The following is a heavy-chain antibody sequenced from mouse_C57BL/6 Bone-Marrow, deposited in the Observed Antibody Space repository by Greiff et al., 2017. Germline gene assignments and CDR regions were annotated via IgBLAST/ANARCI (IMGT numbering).Heavy chain of an antibody. CDR2: IDPSDSYT. CDR1: GYTFTSYW. CDR3: ARGYGLFDY. Sequence: QVQLQQPGAELVMPGASVKLSCKASGYTFTSYWMQWVKQRPGQGLEWIGEIDPSDSYTNYNQKFKGKSTLTVDKSSSTAYMQLSSLTSEDSAVYYCARGYGLFDYWGQGTTLTVSS. J-gene: IGHJ2*01. D-gene: IGHD2-2*01. V-gene: IGHV1-69*01.